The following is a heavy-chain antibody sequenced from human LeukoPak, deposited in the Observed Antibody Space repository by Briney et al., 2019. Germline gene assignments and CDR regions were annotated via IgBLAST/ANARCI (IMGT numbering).Heavy chain of an antibody. CDR1: GFTFSSYA. CDR3: ARGPNYDILTGSFDY. J-gene: IGHJ4*02. Sequence: GGSLRLSCAASGFTFSSYAMHWVRQAPSKWLEWVAVISYDGSNKYYADFVKGRFTMSRDNSKNTLYLQMNSLRAEDTAVYDCARGPNYDILTGSFDYWGQGTLVTVSS. D-gene: IGHD3-9*01. V-gene: IGHV3-30-3*01. CDR2: ISYDGSNK.